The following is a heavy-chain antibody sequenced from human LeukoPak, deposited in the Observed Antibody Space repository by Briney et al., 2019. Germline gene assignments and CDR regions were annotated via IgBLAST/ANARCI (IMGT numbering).Heavy chain of an antibody. CDR3: ARRIAARPWSPPFDY. V-gene: IGHV3-23*01. J-gene: IGHJ4*02. D-gene: IGHD6-6*01. CDR1: GSTFSSYS. Sequence: GGSLRLSCVASGSTFSSYSMTWVRQAPGKGLEWVSAISGGGENTYYADSVKGRFTTSRDNSKNTLYLQMHSLRAEDTAVYYCARRIAARPWSPPFDYWGQGTQVTVSS. CDR2: ISGGGENT.